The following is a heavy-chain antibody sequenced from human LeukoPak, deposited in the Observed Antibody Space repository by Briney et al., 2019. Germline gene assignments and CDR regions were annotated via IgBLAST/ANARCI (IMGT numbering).Heavy chain of an antibody. CDR3: ARGDPHADL. CDR1: GFDLSTYE. J-gene: IGHJ5*02. Sequence: GGSLRLSCAASGFDLSTYEMNWVRQAPGKGLEWIADITISGHTKNYADSVKGRFTISRDNARTSLYLQMNSLRVQDTGVYYCARGDPHADLWGQGTLVTVSS. CDR2: ITISGHTK. V-gene: IGHV3-48*03.